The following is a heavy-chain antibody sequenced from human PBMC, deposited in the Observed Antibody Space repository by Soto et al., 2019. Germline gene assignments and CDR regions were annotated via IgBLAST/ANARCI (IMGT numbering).Heavy chain of an antibody. D-gene: IGHD4-17*01. J-gene: IGHJ4*02. Sequence: ASVKVSCKASGYSFTTYYINWMRQAPGQGLEWMGIINPSGGSTSYAQKFQGRVTMTRDTSTSTVYMELSSLRSEDTAVYYCARGGGGYGDYDFDYWGQGTLVTVSS. CDR3: ARGGGGYGDYDFDY. V-gene: IGHV1-46*03. CDR1: GYSFTTYY. CDR2: INPSGGST.